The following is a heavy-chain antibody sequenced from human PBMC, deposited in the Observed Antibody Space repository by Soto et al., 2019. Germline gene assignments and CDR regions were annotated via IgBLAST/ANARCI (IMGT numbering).Heavy chain of an antibody. J-gene: IGHJ4*02. D-gene: IGHD2-21*02. V-gene: IGHV3-43*01. CDR1: GFTFDGYT. CDR2: ISWDGGST. CDR3: AKDISPIVVVTAIDY. Sequence: GGAPGLSFAGSGFTFDGYTMPLVRPAPGKGLEWVSLISWDGGSTYYADSVKGRFTISRDNSKNSLYLQMNSLRTEDTALYYCAKDISPIVVVTAIDYWGQGTLVTVSS.